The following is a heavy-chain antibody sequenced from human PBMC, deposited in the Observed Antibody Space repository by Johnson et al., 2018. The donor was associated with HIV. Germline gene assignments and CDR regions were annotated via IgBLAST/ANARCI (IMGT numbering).Heavy chain of an antibody. CDR2: ISYDGSNK. J-gene: IGHJ3*02. D-gene: IGHD2-8*02. CDR1: GFTFSSYA. V-gene: IGHV3-30-3*01. CDR3: RWVHAHMAELVDATIGAGRNALEI. Sequence: QVQLVESGGGVVQPGRSLRLSCAASGFTFSSYAMHWVRQAPGKGLARVAVISYDGSNKFYADLVKGRLTIPRDNSKNTLYLQINSLRAEDTAVYYWRWVHAHMAELVDATIGAGRNALEIWGQGTMVTVSS.